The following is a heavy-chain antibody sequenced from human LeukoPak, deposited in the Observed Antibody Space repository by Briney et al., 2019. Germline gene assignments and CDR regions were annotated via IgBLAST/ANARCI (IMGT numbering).Heavy chain of an antibody. D-gene: IGHD3-3*01. V-gene: IGHV4-59*12. Sequence: SETLSLTCTVSGGSISGYYWTWIRQPPGKGLEWIGYIYYSGTTYYNPSLKSRVTISVDTSKNQFSLKLSSVTAADTAVYYCARERDFGVVQREKDAFDIWGQGTMVTVSS. CDR2: IYYSGTT. CDR3: ARERDFGVVQREKDAFDI. CDR1: GGSISGYY. J-gene: IGHJ3*02.